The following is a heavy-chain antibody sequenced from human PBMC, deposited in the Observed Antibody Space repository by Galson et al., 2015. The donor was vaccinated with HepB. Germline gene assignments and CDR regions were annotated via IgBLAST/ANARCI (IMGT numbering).Heavy chain of an antibody. Sequence: SGAEVKKPGESLKISCKGSGYRFTDYWIGWVRQMPGKGLEWMGIIYPRDSDTRYRPSFEGQVTISADKSISTAYLQWSSLKASDTAMYYCAAAVAGTYWFDPWGQGTLVTVSP. D-gene: IGHD6-19*01. V-gene: IGHV5-51*01. CDR3: AAAVAGTYWFDP. CDR1: GYRFTDYW. CDR2: IYPRDSDT. J-gene: IGHJ5*02.